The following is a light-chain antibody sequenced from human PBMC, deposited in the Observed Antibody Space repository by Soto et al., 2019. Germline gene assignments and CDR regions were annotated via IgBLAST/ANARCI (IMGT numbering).Light chain of an antibody. V-gene: IGKV3-15*01. CDR2: GAS. J-gene: IGKJ1*01. CDR1: QSVSSN. CDR3: QQHNNWPPWT. Sequence: EIVMTQSPATLSVSPGERATLSCRASQSVSSNLAWYQQKHGQAPRLLMYGASTRATGIPDRFSGSGSGTEFTLTISSRQSEDFAVYYCQQHNNWPPWTFGQGTKVEIK.